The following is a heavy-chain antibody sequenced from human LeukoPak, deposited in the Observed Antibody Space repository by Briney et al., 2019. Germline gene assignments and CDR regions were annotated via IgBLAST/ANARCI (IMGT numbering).Heavy chain of an antibody. CDR1: GXSISSSNW. CDR2: IYHSGST. CDR3: ARDRYYYDSSGYPAGWYNWFDP. D-gene: IGHD3-22*01. Sequence: PSGTLSLTCAVSGXSISSSNWWSWVRQPPGKGLEWIGEIYHSGSTNYNPSLKSRVTISVDKSKNQFSLKLSSVTAADTAVYYCARDRYYYDSSGYPAGWYNWFDPWGQGTLVTVSS. J-gene: IGHJ5*02. V-gene: IGHV4-4*02.